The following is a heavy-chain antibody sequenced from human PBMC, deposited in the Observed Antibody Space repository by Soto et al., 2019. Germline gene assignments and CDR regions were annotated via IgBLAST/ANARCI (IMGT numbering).Heavy chain of an antibody. CDR1: GFTFSSYW. J-gene: IGHJ4*02. CDR2: INSDGSST. Sequence: GGSLRLSCAASGFTFSSYWMHWVRQAPGKGLVWVSRINSDGSSTSYADSVKGRFTISRDNAKNTLYLQMNSLRAEDTAVYYWARECSGGSCYSVGIHYFDYWGEGTLVTVSS. D-gene: IGHD2-15*01. CDR3: ARECSGGSCYSVGIHYFDY. V-gene: IGHV3-74*01.